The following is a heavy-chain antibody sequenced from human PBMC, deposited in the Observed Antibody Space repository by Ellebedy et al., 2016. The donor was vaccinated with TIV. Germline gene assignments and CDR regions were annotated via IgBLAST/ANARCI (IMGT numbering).Heavy chain of an antibody. J-gene: IGHJ3*02. CDR3: ATDGSYGDYRSPAHAFEK. CDR1: GFSFRSYW. CDR2: INQDGSDK. Sequence: GGSLRLSCVVSGFSFRSYWMTWVRPAPGKGLEWVANINQDGSDKYYVDSVRGRFTISRDNAKNSLYLQMNSLRAEDTAVYYCATDGSYGDYRSPAHAFEKWGQGTMVIVSS. V-gene: IGHV3-7*01. D-gene: IGHD4-17*01.